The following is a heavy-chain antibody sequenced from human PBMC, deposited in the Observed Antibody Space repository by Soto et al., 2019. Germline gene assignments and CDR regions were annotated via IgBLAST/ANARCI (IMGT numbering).Heavy chain of an antibody. J-gene: IGHJ3*02. D-gene: IGHD5-18*01. V-gene: IGHV1-69*13. CDR1: GGTFSSYA. CDR3: ASQTRDPSDGARPLLRAAFDI. CDR2: IIPIFGTA. Sequence: RASVKVSCKASGGTFSSYAISWVRQAPGQGLEWMGGIIPIFGTANYAQKFQGRVTITADESTSTAYMELSSLRSEDTAVYYCASQTRDPSDGARPLLRAAFDIWGQGTMVTVSS.